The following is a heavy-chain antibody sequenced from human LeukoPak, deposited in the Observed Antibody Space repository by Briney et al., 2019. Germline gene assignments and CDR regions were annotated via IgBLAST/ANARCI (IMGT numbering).Heavy chain of an antibody. CDR3: ARGGGWDIVVVPLWFDP. V-gene: IGHV4-4*07. Sequence: SETLSLTCTVSGGSISSYYWSWIRQPAGKGLEWIGRIYTSGRTNYHPSLKSRVTMPVETSKNQFCLKLSSVTAADMAVYYCARGGGWDIVVVPLWFDPWGQGTLVTVSS. CDR1: GGSISSYY. CDR2: IYTSGRT. D-gene: IGHD2-2*01. J-gene: IGHJ5*02.